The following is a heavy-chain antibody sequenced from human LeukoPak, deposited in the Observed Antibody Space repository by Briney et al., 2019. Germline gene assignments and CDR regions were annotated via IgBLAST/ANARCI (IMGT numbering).Heavy chain of an antibody. CDR2: IIPIFGTA. Sequence: SVRVSCTASGGTFSSYAISWVRQAPGQGLEWMGGIIPIFGTANYAQKFQGGVTITADKSTSTAYMELSSLRSEDTAVYYCAKSGIEKDYYMDVWSKGTTVTVSS. D-gene: IGHD1-1*01. CDR3: AKSGIEKDYYMDV. V-gene: IGHV1-69*06. J-gene: IGHJ6*03. CDR1: GGTFSSYA.